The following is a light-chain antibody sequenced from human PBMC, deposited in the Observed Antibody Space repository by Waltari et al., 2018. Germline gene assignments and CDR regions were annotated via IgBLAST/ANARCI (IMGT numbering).Light chain of an antibody. J-gene: IGKJ2*01. V-gene: IGKV1-39*01. CDR1: QTISTY. CDR3: HQSHTAPHT. Sequence: DIQMTQSPSSLSASVGDSVTITCRASQTISTYLNWYQQTAGKAPKLLFYAASTLQSGVPYRFRGSGSGTDFTLTISSLQPEDFATYYCHQSHTAPHTFGQGTKLEIK. CDR2: AAS.